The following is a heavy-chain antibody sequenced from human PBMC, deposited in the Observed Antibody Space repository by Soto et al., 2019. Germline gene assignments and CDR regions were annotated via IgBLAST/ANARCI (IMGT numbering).Heavy chain of an antibody. J-gene: IGHJ6*03. D-gene: IGHD3-3*01. CDR2: MNPNRGNT. Sequence: QVQLVQSGAEVKKPGASVKVSCKASGYTFTSYDINWVRQATGQGLEWMGWMNPNRGNTGYAQKFQGRVTMTRNTSISTAYMELSSLRSEDTAVYYCARGSHYDFWSGYYDYYYMDVWGKGTTVTVSS. V-gene: IGHV1-8*01. CDR3: ARGSHYDFWSGYYDYYYMDV. CDR1: GYTFTSYD.